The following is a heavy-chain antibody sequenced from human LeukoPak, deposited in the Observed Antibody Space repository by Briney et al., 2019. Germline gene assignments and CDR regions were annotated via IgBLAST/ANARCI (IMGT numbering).Heavy chain of an antibody. J-gene: IGHJ4*02. Sequence: GGSLRLSCAASGFTFGSYEMSWVRQAPGKGLEWVSYIGTIISTTYYADSVKGRFTVSRDDAKSSLYLQMSSLRAEDTAVYYCARNVYDLRGQWLVPGFDYWGQGTLVTVSS. CDR2: IGTIISTT. V-gene: IGHV3-48*03. D-gene: IGHD6-19*01. CDR1: GFTFGSYE. CDR3: ARNVYDLRGQWLVPGFDY.